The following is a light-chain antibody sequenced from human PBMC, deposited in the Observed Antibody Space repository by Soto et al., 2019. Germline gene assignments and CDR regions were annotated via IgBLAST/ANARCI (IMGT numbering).Light chain of an antibody. V-gene: IGLV2-8*01. Sequence: LTQPPSASGSPGQSVTISCTGTSSDVGGYDYVSWYQQHPGKAPKLMIYEVSKRPSGVPDRFSGSKSGNTASLTVSGLQAEDEADYYCSSYAGSSTYVFGTGTKVTVL. CDR1: SSDVGGYDY. CDR2: EVS. J-gene: IGLJ1*01. CDR3: SSYAGSSTYV.